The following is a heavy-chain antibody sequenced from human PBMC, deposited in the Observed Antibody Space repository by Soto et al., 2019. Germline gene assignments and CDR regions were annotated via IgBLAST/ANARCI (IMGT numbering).Heavy chain of an antibody. Sequence: EVQLVESGGGLVQPGGSLRLSCAASRFTFSKYWMSWVRQAPGKGPEWVANISPAGSEKFYVGSVKGRFTISRDTAENSLFLQMNSLRAEDTAVYYCARDQGYLDYWGQGAPVTVSS. CDR2: ISPAGSEK. V-gene: IGHV3-7*01. CDR3: ARDQGYLDY. J-gene: IGHJ4*02. CDR1: RFTFSKYW. D-gene: IGHD3-16*02.